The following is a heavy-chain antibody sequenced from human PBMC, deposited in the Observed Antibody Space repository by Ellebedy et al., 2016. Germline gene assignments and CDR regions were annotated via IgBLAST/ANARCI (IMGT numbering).Heavy chain of an antibody. D-gene: IGHD1-26*01. V-gene: IGHV3-66*01. Sequence: GGSLRLSCVVSGFSVSSNYLSWVRQAPGKGLEWVSVIYAGGSTFYADSVKGRFTISRDNSKNTLYLQMNSLRAEDTAVYYCANLGRGSYFDYWGQGTLVTVSS. J-gene: IGHJ4*02. CDR3: ANLGRGSYFDY. CDR1: GFSVSSNY. CDR2: IYAGGST.